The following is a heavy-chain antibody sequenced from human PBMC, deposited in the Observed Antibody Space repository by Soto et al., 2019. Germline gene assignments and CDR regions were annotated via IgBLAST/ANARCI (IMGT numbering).Heavy chain of an antibody. Sequence: EVQLVESGGGLVKPGGSLRLSCAASGFSFSSDSMGWVRQAPGKGLEWVSSISSSGSFMYYADSVKGRFTISRDNAKNSLYLQMSSLKDEDTAVYYCVRDPPTGTTLDWVDSWGQGTLVTVSS. V-gene: IGHV3-21*01. D-gene: IGHD1-7*01. J-gene: IGHJ5*01. CDR1: GFSFSSDS. CDR3: VRDPPTGTTLDWVDS. CDR2: ISSSGSFM.